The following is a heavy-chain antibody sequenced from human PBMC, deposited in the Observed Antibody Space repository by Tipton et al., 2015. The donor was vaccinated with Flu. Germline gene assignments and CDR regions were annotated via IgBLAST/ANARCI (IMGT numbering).Heavy chain of an antibody. J-gene: IGHJ5*02. Sequence: TLSLTCAVSGDSISSGGYSWSWIRQPPGKGLEWIGYIYHSGSTYYNPSLKSRVTISVDRSKNQFSLKLSSVTAADTAVYYCARGRYGDEGFDPWGQGTLVTVSS. CDR3: ARGRYGDEGFDP. CDR2: IYHSGST. V-gene: IGHV4-30-2*01. CDR1: GDSISSGGYS. D-gene: IGHD4-17*01.